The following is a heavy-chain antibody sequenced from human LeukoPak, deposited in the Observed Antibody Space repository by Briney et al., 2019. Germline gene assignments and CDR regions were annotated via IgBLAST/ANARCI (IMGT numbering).Heavy chain of an antibody. CDR3: ASSPNFYYYYMDV. CDR1: GGSISSYY. J-gene: IGHJ6*03. V-gene: IGHV4-4*07. CDR2: IYSNGIT. Sequence: PSETLSLTCTASGGSISSYYWSWIRQPAGKGLEWIGRIYSNGITNYNPSLKSRVTMSVDTSKKEFSLKLSSVTAADTAVYYCASSPNFYYYYMDVWGKGTTVTVSS.